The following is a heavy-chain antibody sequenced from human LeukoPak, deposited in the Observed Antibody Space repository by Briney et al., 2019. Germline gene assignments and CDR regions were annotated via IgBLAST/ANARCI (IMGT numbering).Heavy chain of an antibody. CDR3: VGWGSDES. CDR2: ISSSSTV. V-gene: IGHV3-48*01. D-gene: IGHD3-10*01. CDR1: GFTFSDYS. J-gene: IGHJ5*02. Sequence: GGSLRLSCAGGFTFSDYSMDWIRQAPGKGLEWVSYISSSSTVYYTDSVKGRFTISRDNAKRSLFLQMNSLRAEDTAVYYCVGWGSDESWGQGTLVTVSS.